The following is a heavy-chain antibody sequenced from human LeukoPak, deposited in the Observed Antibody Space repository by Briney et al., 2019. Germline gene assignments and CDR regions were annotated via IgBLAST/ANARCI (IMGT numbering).Heavy chain of an antibody. D-gene: IGHD3-10*01. CDR2: IIPILGIP. CDR1: GYTFTSYG. V-gene: IGHV1-69*04. CDR3: ATVTMVRGRPYYFDY. J-gene: IGHJ4*02. Sequence: SVKVSCKASGYTFTSYGISWVRQAPGQGLEWMGRIIPILGIPSYAQKFQGRVTITANISTSTAYMEVDSLRSEDTAVYYCATVTMVRGRPYYFDYWGQGTLVTVSS.